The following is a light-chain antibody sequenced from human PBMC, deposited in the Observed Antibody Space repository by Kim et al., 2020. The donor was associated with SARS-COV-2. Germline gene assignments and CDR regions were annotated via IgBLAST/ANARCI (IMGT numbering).Light chain of an antibody. CDR3: ATWDSTLSSVL. V-gene: IGLV1-51*01. Sequence: GQKVTISCSGSKSNIGDNYVAWYQQFPGSAPKLLIYDNNQRPSGIPSRFSASKSGTSATLAIAGLQTGDEADYYCATWDSTLSSVLFGGGTKVTVL. J-gene: IGLJ2*01. CDR2: DNN. CDR1: KSNIGDNY.